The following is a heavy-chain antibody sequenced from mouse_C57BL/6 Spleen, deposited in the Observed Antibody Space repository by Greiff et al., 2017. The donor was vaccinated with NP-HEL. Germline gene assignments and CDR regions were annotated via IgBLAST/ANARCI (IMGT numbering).Heavy chain of an antibody. CDR2: IYPGDGDT. CDR3: AGLWDV. CDR1: GYAFSSSW. D-gene: IGHD4-1*01. Sequence: VKLQESGPELVKPGASVKISCKASGYAFSSSWMNWVKQRPGKGLEWIGRIYPGDGDTNYNGKFKGKATLTADKSSSTAYMQLSSLTSEDSAVYFCAGLWDVWGQGTTLTVSS. V-gene: IGHV1-82*01. J-gene: IGHJ2*01.